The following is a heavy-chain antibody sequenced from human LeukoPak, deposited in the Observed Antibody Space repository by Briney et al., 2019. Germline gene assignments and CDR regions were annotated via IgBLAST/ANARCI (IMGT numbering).Heavy chain of an antibody. V-gene: IGHV4-34*01. CDR3: ARGNTALGY. J-gene: IGHJ4*02. CDR2: INHSGST. Sequence: SETLSLTCAVSGASFSDYYWSWIRQPPGKGLEWIGKINHSGSTNYNPSLKSRVTISVDTSKNQFSLKLSSVTTADTAVYYCARGNTALGYWGQGTLVTVSS. CDR1: GASFSDYY. D-gene: IGHD2-2*02.